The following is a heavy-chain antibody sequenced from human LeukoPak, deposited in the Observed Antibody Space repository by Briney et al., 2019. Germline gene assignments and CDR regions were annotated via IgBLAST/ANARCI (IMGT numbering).Heavy chain of an antibody. J-gene: IGHJ2*01. V-gene: IGHV4-39*01. D-gene: IGHD6-13*01. Sequence: SETLSLTCTVSGGSISSSSYYWVWIRQPPGEGLEWIVSIYYSGSTYYNPSLKSRVTISVDTSKNQFSLKLSSVTAADTAVYYCARQDSSSWYVFWYFDLWGRGTLVTVSS. CDR3: ARQDSSSWYVFWYFDL. CDR2: IYYSGST. CDR1: GGSISSSSYY.